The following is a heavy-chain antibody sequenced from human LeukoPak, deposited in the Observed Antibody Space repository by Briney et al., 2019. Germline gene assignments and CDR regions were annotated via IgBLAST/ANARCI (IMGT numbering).Heavy chain of an antibody. V-gene: IGHV3-7*01. CDR3: ARDSMKAVAGTGDY. J-gene: IGHJ4*02. D-gene: IGHD6-19*01. CDR1: GFTFSSYW. CDR2: IKQDGSEK. Sequence: GGSLRLSCAASGFTFSSYWLSWVRQAPGKGLEWVANIKQDGSEKYYVDSVKGRFTISRDNAKNSLYLQMNSLRAEDTAVYYCARDSMKAVAGTGDYWGQGTLVTVSS.